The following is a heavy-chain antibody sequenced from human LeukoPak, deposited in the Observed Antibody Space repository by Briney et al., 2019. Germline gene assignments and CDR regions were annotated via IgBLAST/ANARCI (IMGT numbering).Heavy chain of an antibody. V-gene: IGHV4-59*01. CDR3: ARGRYYYDSSGYPYTWFDP. CDR2: IYHGGST. D-gene: IGHD3-22*01. CDR1: RGAISSFY. J-gene: IGHJ5*02. Sequence: SETLSLTCIVSRGAISSFYGSWVRQPPGHGLEGIGYIYHGGSTNYNPSLKSRVTISRDTSTNKFFLNLSSVTAADTAMYYCARGRYYYDSSGYPYTWFDPWGQGTLVTVSS.